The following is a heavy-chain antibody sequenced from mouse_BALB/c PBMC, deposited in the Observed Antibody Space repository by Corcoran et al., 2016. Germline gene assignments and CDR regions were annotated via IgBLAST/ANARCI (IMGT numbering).Heavy chain of an antibody. CDR3: ARGLEGNYAMDY. J-gene: IGHJ4*01. CDR2: ILPGSGST. D-gene: IGHD6-1*01. V-gene: IGHV1-9*01. CDR1: GYTFSSYW. Sequence: QVQLQQSGAELMKPGASVKISCKATGYTFSSYWIEWVKQRPGHGLGWIGEILPGSGSTNYNEKFKGKATFTADTSSNTAYMQLSSLTSEDSAVYDCARGLEGNYAMDYWGQGSSVTVSS.